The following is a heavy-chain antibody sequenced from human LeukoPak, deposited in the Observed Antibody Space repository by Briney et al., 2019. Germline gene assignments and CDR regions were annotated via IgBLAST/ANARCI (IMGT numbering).Heavy chain of an antibody. CDR1: GGSISSYY. CDR2: IYYSGST. J-gene: IGHJ4*02. V-gene: IGHV4-59*12. D-gene: IGHD3-16*02. Sequence: SETLSLTCTVSGGSISSYYWSWIRQPPGKGLEWFGYIYYSGSTYYNPSLKSRVTISVDTSKNQFSLKLSSVTAADTAVYYCASTALGELSYVDYWGQGTLVTVSS. CDR3: ASTALGELSYVDY.